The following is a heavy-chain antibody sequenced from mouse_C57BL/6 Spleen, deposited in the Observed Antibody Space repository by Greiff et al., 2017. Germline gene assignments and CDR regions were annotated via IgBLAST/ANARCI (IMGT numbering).Heavy chain of an antibody. CDR3: ARGGLLQYWYFDG. CDR1: GYTFTSYW. V-gene: IGHV1-55*01. D-gene: IGHD1-1*01. J-gene: IGHJ1*03. CDR2: IYPGSGST. Sequence: QVQLQQSGAELVKPGASVKMSCKASGYTFTSYWITWVKQRPGQGLEWIGDIYPGSGSTNYNEKFKSKATRTVDTSSSTADMQLSSLTSEDSAVYYWARGGLLQYWYFDGWGTGTTVTVSS.